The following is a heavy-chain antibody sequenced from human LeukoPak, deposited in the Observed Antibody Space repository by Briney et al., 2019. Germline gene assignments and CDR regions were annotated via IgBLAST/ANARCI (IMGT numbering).Heavy chain of an antibody. CDR1: GFTFSSFG. CDR3: ASVVPSVSSAYFDY. D-gene: IGHD6-19*01. V-gene: IGHV4-34*01. J-gene: IGHJ4*02. Sequence: GSLRLSCAAAGFTFSSFGMSWVRQAPGKGLEWIGEINHSGSTNYNPSLKSRVTISVDTSKNQLSLKLSSVTAADTAVYYCASVVPSVSSAYFDYWGQGTLVTVSS. CDR2: INHSGST.